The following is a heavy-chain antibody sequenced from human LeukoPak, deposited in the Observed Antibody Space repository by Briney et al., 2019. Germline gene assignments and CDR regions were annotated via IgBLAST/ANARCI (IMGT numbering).Heavy chain of an antibody. CDR2: MNPNSGNT. CDR1: GYTFTSYD. V-gene: IGHV1-8*01. D-gene: IGHD3-16*02. CDR3: ARGPPISWYYYYGMDV. Sequence: ASVKVSCKASGYTFTSYDINWMRQATGQGLEWMGWMNPNSGNTGYAQKFQGRVTMTRNTSISTAYMELSSLRSEDTAVYYCARGPPISWYYYYGMDVWGQGTTVTVSS. J-gene: IGHJ6*02.